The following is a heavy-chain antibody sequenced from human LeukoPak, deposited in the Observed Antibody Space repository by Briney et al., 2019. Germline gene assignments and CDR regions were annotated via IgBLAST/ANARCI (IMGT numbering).Heavy chain of an antibody. CDR2: IYSGGST. Sequence: GGSLRLSCAASGXTVSSNYMSWVRQAPGKGREWVSGIYSGGSTYYADSVKGRFTISRHNSKNKLYLQMNSLRAEDTAVYYCARGGEYSSSWVRYYFDYWGQGTLVTVSS. V-gene: IGHV3-53*04. CDR1: GXTVSSNY. J-gene: IGHJ4*02. D-gene: IGHD6-6*01. CDR3: ARGGEYSSSWVRYYFDY.